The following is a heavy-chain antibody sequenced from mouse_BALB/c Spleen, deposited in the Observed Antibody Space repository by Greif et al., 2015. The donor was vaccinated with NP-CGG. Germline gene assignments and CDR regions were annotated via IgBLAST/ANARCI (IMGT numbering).Heavy chain of an antibody. CDR2: IRSKSNNYAT. V-gene: IGHV10-1*02. J-gene: IGHJ2*01. CDR3: VRQGITTAGLDY. Sequence: VQLQQSGGGLVQPKGSLKLSCAASGFTFNTYAMNWVRQAPGKGLEWVARIRSKSNNYATYYADSVKDRFTISRDDSQSMLYLQMNNLKTEDTAMYYCVRQGITTAGLDYWGQGTTLTVSS. D-gene: IGHD1-2*01. CDR1: GFTFNTYA.